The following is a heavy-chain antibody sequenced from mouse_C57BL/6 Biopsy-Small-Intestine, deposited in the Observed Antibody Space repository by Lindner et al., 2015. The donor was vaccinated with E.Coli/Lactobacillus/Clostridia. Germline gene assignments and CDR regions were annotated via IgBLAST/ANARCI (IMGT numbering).Heavy chain of an antibody. Sequence: VQLQESGPELVKPGASVKISCKASGYTFTSYDINWVKQRPGQGLEWIGWIYPRDGSTKYNEKFKGKATLTVDTSSSTAYMELHSLTSEDSAVYFCARGYGNYVRAMDYWGQGTSVTVSS. CDR3: ARGYGNYVRAMDY. CDR2: IYPRDGST. CDR1: GYTFTSYD. J-gene: IGHJ4*01. D-gene: IGHD2-1*01. V-gene: IGHV1-85*01.